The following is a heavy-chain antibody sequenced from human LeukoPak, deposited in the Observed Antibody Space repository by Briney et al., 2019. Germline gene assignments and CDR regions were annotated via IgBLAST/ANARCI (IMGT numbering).Heavy chain of an antibody. J-gene: IGHJ5*02. CDR2: IIPIFGTA. D-gene: IGHD3-10*01. CDR3: ARDLTMVRGARYRPYNWFDP. CDR1: GGTFSSYA. V-gene: IGHV1-69*13. Sequence: SVKVSCKASGGTFSSYATSWVRQAPGQGLEWMGGIIPIFGTANYAQKFQGRVTITADESTSTAYMELSSLRSEDTAVYYCARDLTMVRGARYRPYNWFDPWGQGTLVTVSP.